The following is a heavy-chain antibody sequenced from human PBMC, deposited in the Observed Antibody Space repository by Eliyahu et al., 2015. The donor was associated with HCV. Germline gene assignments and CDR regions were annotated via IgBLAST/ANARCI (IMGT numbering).Heavy chain of an antibody. V-gene: IGHV3-21*01. CDR2: ISSSSSYI. J-gene: IGHJ2*01. D-gene: IGHD5-12*01. CDR1: GFXFSSYS. CDR3: ARDYIRVATQFKAPDWYFDL. Sequence: EVQLVESGGGLVKPGGSLRLSCAASGFXFSSYSMNWVRQAPGKGLEWVSSISSSSSYIYYADSVKGRFTISRDNAKNSLYLQMNSLRAEDTAVYYCARDYIRVATQFKAPDWYFDLWGRGTLVTVSS.